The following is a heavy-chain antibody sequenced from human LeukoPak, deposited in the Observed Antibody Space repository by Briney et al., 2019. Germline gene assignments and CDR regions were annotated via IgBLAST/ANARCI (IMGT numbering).Heavy chain of an antibody. V-gene: IGHV3-23*01. CDR3: TKHCNTGWANCLDH. CDR2: ISGSGRDT. D-gene: IGHD2/OR15-2a*01. CDR1: GFTFSNYA. Sequence: GSLRLSFTARGFTFSNYAMAWVRQAPGKGLEWVSGISGSGRDTYYADFVKGRFTISRDNSKNTLYLRLNTLRDEDTAIYYCTKHCNTGWANCLDHWGQGTLVTVSS. J-gene: IGHJ5*02.